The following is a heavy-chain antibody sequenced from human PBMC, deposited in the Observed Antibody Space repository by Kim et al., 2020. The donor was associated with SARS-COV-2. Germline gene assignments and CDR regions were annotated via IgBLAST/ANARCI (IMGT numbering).Heavy chain of an antibody. Sequence: GESLKISCKGSGYTFTTYWIGWVRQMPGKGLEWMGIIYPGDSDTRYSPSFQGQVTISADKSISTAYLQWSSLKASDTAMYYCARYLKVKLGYCSGGSCYSRRAYFFDYWGQGTLVTVSS. CDR2: IYPGDSDT. V-gene: IGHV5-51*01. D-gene: IGHD2-15*01. CDR3: ARYLKVKLGYCSGGSCYSRRAYFFDY. CDR1: GYTFTTYW. J-gene: IGHJ4*02.